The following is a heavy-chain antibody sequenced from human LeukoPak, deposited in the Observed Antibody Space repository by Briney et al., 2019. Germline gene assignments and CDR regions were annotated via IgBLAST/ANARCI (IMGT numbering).Heavy chain of an antibody. CDR1: GFTFSSYW. J-gene: IGHJ4*02. CDR2: INTDGSTT. D-gene: IGHD6-25*01. V-gene: IGHV3-74*01. Sequence: GGSLRDSCAASGFTFSSYWMHWVRQAPGKGLVWVSRINTDGSTTNYADSVKGRFTISRDNAENTLYLQMNSLRAEDTAVYYCARGSPAAVWGQGVLVTVSS. CDR3: ARGSPAAV.